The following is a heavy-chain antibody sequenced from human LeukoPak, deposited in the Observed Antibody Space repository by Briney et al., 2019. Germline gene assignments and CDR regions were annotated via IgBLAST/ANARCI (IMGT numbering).Heavy chain of an antibody. CDR3: ARDGGTMTVDY. J-gene: IGHJ4*02. D-gene: IGHD3-22*01. V-gene: IGHV3-21*01. Sequence: GGSLRLSCAASGFTFSSYSTNWVRQAPGKGLEWVSSISSSSSYIYYADSVKGRFTISRDNAKNSLYLQMNSLRAEDTAVYYCARDGGTMTVDYWGQGTLVTVSS. CDR2: ISSSSSYI. CDR1: GFTFSSYS.